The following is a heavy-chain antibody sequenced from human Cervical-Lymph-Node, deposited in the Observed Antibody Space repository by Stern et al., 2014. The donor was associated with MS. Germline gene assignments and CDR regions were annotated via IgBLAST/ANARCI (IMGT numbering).Heavy chain of an antibody. J-gene: IGHJ5*02. CDR3: ATVGP. CDR1: GFTFSNAW. Sequence: EMQLVGSGGGLVKPGGSLRISCAASGFTFSNAWMTWVRQAPGKGLEWVGRIKSQTDGGTTDYAAPVKGRFIISRDDSKNTLYLQMNSLKTEDTAVYYCATVGPWGQGTLVIVSS. V-gene: IGHV3-15*01. CDR2: IKSQTDGGTT.